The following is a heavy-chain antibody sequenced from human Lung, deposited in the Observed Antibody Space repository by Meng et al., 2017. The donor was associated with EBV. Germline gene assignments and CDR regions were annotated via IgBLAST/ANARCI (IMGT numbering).Heavy chain of an antibody. CDR1: GYTFTHHG. V-gene: IGHV1-18*01. CDR3: ARDPSNTSGRYAYFDY. J-gene: IGHJ4*02. CDR2: ISCYNGDT. D-gene: IGHD6-19*01. Sequence: QLQLGQYGAEVKKPGASVRVSCKVSGYTFTHHGISWIRQAPGQGLEWMGWISCYNGDTNYAQKLQGRVTMTTDTSTNTAYMDLRSLRSDDTAVYYCARDPSNTSGRYAYFDYWGQGTLVTVSS.